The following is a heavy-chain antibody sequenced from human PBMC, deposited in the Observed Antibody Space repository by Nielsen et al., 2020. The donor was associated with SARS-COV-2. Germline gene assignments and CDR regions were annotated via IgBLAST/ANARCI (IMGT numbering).Heavy chain of an antibody. V-gene: IGHV3-11*03. CDR3: ALQGYCSGGSCYKPDY. CDR2: ISSSSYT. J-gene: IGHJ4*02. D-gene: IGHD2-15*01. CDR1: GFTFSDYY. Sequence: GGSLTLSCAASGFTFSDYYMSWIRQAPGKGLEWVSYISSSSYTNYADSVKGRFTISRDNAKNSLYLQMNSLRAEDTAVYYCALQGYCSGGSCYKPDYWGQGTLVTVSS.